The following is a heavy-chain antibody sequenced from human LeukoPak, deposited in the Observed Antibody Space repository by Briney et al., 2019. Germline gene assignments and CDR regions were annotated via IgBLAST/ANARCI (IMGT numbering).Heavy chain of an antibody. J-gene: IGHJ3*02. D-gene: IGHD4-23*01. CDR2: IYYSGST. Sequence: SETLSLTCTVSGGSISSGDYYWSWIRQPPGKGLEWIGYIYYSGSTYYNPSLKSRVTISVDTSKNQFSLKLSSVTAADTAVYYCARDIGNSGAFDIWGQGTMVTVSS. CDR1: GGSISSGDYY. CDR3: ARDIGNSGAFDI. V-gene: IGHV4-30-4*08.